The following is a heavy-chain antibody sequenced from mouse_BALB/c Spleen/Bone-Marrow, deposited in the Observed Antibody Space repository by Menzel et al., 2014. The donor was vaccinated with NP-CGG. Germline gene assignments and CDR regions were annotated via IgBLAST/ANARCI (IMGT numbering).Heavy chain of an antibody. CDR3: ARIYERYYAMDY. CDR2: IYPGNSDT. V-gene: IGHV1-5*01. J-gene: IGHJ4*01. CDR1: GYTFTSYW. Sequence: EVQLQQSGTVLARPGASVKMSCKASGYTFTSYWMHWVKQRPGQGLEWIGAIYPGNSDTSYNQKFKGKAKLTAVTSTSTAYMELSSLTNEDSAVYYCARIYERYYAMDYWAQGTSVTVSS. D-gene: IGHD1-1*01.